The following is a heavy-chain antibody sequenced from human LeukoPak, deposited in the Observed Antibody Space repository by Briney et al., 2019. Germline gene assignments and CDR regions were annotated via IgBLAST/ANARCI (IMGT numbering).Heavy chain of an antibody. CDR3: ARDPTTVVTLPYYFDF. D-gene: IGHD4-23*01. CDR1: GGSFSGYH. CDR2: INHRGST. Sequence: PSETLSLTCAVYGGSFSGYHWNWIRQTPGRGLEWIGEINHRGSTHYNPSLESRVTISVDTSKNQFSLKLSSVTAADTGVYYCARDPTTVVTLPYYFDFWGQEPKSLTPQ. J-gene: IGHJ4*01. V-gene: IGHV4-34*01.